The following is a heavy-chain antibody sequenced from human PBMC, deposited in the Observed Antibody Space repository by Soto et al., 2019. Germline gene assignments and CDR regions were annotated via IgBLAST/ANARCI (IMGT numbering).Heavy chain of an antibody. V-gene: IGHV4-61*01. CDR1: GGSVSSGSYY. CDR3: ARDGDGYNH. D-gene: IGHD5-12*01. J-gene: IGHJ4*02. Sequence: QVQLQESGPGLVKPSETLSLTCSVSGGSVSSGSYYWSWIRQPPGKGLEWVGYVYSSGGTSYNPSLTSRVTIPLETSKNQFSLKLSSVTAADTAVYYCARDGDGYNHWGQGTLVTVSS. CDR2: VYSSGGT.